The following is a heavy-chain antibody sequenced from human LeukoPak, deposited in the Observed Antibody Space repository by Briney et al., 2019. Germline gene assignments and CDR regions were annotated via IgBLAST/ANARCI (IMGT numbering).Heavy chain of an antibody. CDR1: GYSISSGYY. CDR3: ARERGYCSGGSCYGFYGY. V-gene: IGHV4-38-2*02. Sequence: SETLSLTCTVSGYSISSGYYWGWIRQPPGKGLEWIGSIYHSGSTYYNPSLKSRVTISVDTSKNQFSLKLSSVTAADTAVYYCARERGYCSGGSCYGFYGYWGQGTLVTVSS. J-gene: IGHJ4*02. CDR2: IYHSGST. D-gene: IGHD2-15*01.